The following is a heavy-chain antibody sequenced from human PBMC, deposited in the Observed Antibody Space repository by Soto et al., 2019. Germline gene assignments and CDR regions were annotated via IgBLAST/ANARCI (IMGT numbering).Heavy chain of an antibody. Sequence: ASVKVSCKASGFTFTSSAVQWVRQARGQSLEWIGLIVVGSGNTNYAQKFQERVTITRDMSTSKAYMELSSLRSEDTAVSYCAPEGGSGYDPPFYYYYGRDGWHQEPTVTVSS. J-gene: IGHJ6*02. CDR1: GFTFTSSA. D-gene: IGHD5-12*01. CDR2: IVVGSGNT. CDR3: APEGGSGYDPPFYYYYGRDG. V-gene: IGHV1-58*01.